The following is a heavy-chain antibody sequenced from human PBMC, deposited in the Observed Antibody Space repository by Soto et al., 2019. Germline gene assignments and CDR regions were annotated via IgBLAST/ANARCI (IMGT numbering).Heavy chain of an antibody. D-gene: IGHD3-22*01. CDR3: AKDSHPTDYYDSSGYYSL. Sequence: GGSLRLSCAASGFTFSSYAMSWVRQAPGKGLEWVSAISGSGGSTYYADSVKGRFTISRDNSKNTLYLQMNSLRAEDTAVYYCAKDSHPTDYYDSSGYYSLWGQGTLVTVSS. V-gene: IGHV3-23*01. CDR1: GFTFSSYA. CDR2: ISGSGGST. J-gene: IGHJ4*02.